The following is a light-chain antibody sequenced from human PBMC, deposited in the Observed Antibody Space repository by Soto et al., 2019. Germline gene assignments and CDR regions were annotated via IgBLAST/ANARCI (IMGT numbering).Light chain of an antibody. CDR1: SSDVGGYNY. CDR2: EVS. Sequence: QSALTQPPSASGSPGQSVTISCTGTSSDVGGYNYVSWYQQHPGKAPKLMIYEVSKRPSGVPDRFFGAKSGNTASLTVSGLEAEDEADYYSSSYAGSYNLVFGGGTKVTVL. CDR3: SSYAGSYNLV. J-gene: IGLJ2*01. V-gene: IGLV2-8*01.